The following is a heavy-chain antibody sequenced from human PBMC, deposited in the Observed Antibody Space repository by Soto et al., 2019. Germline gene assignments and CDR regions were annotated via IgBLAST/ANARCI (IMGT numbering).Heavy chain of an antibody. D-gene: IGHD2-15*01. Sequence: XETLSLTCAVDGGSFSGYSWSWIRQPPGKGLDWIGEINHSGSTNYNPSLKSRVTISVDTSKNQFSLKLSSVTAADTAVYYCARATRYCSGGSCYVDYWGQGTLVTVSS. CDR3: ARATRYCSGGSCYVDY. V-gene: IGHV4-34*01. CDR1: GGSFSGYS. CDR2: INHSGST. J-gene: IGHJ4*02.